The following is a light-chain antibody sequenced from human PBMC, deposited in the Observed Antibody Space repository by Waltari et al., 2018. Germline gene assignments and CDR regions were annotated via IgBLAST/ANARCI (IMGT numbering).Light chain of an antibody. V-gene: IGKV2-30*02. CDR1: KSLVHSDGNTY. Sequence: DVVMTQSPLSLPVTLGQPASISCKSSKSLVHSDGNTYLNWFQQRPGQSQRRLIYKVSDRDSGVPDRFSGSGSGTDFTLKISRVEAEDVGIDYCMQGTHWPRTFGQGTKVEIK. CDR3: MQGTHWPRT. J-gene: IGKJ1*01. CDR2: KVS.